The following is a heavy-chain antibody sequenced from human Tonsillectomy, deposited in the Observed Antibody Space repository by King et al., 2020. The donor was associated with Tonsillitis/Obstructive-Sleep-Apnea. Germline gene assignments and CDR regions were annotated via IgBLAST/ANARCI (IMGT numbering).Heavy chain of an antibody. D-gene: IGHD6-19*01. CDR2: IYYSGNT. J-gene: IGHJ4*02. CDR3: ARDGLIALAKGDY. Sequence: MQLQESGPGLVKPSETLSLTCTVSGGSISSSSYYWGWIRQPPGKGLEWIGSIYYSGNTYYNPSLKSRVTISVDTSKNQFSLKVRSVTAADTAVYYCARDGLIALAKGDYWGQGTLVTVSS. CDR1: GGSISSSSYY. V-gene: IGHV4-39*07.